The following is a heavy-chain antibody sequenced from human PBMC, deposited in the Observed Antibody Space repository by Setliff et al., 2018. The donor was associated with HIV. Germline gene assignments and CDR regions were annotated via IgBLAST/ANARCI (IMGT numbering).Heavy chain of an antibody. D-gene: IGHD6-13*01. CDR2: TWYDGRTT. J-gene: IGHJ6*03. V-gene: IGHV3-33*08. Sequence: SGGSLRLSCAASGFTFSSYVMHWVRQSPGKGLEWVALTWYDGRTTYYADSVKGRFTISRDNAKNSLYLQMNSLRAEDTAVYYCARVYSSSWLAYYYYYYMDVWGKGTTVTVSS. CDR1: GFTFSSYV. CDR3: ARVYSSSWLAYYYYYYMDV.